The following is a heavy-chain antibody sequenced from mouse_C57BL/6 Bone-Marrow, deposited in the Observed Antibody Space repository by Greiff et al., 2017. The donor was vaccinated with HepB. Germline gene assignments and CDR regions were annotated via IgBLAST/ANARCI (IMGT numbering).Heavy chain of an antibody. CDR3: AREDYGSSLGYYFDY. CDR1: GYSITSGYY. J-gene: IGHJ2*01. Sequence: EVQRVESGPGLVKPSQSLSLTCSVTGYSITSGYYWNWIRQFPGNKLEWMGYISYDGSNNYNPSLKNRISITRDTSKNQFFLKLNSVTTEDTATYYCAREDYGSSLGYYFDYWGQGTTLTVSS. V-gene: IGHV3-6*01. CDR2: ISYDGSN. D-gene: IGHD1-1*01.